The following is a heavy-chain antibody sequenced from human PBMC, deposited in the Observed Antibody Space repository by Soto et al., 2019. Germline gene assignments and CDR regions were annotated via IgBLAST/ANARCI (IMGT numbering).Heavy chain of an antibody. CDR3: AREADISGYYPDY. J-gene: IGHJ4*02. CDR1: GFTFSSYA. V-gene: IGHV3-23*01. D-gene: IGHD3-22*01. CDR2: ISGSGGST. Sequence: PGGSLRLSCAASGFTFSSYAMIWVRQAPGKGLEWVSAISGSGGSTHYADSVKGRSTISRDNSKNTLHLQVNSLRGEDTAVYYCAREADISGYYPDYWGQGTQVTVSS.